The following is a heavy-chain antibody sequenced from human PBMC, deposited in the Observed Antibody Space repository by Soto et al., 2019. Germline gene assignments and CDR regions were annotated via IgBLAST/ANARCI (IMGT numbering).Heavy chain of an antibody. CDR2: ISYDGSNK. V-gene: IGHV3-30*03. CDR1: GFTFSSYG. J-gene: IGHJ4*02. Sequence: GESLKISCAASGFTFSSYGMHWVRQAPGKGLEWVAVISYDGSNKYYADSVKGRFTISRDNSKNTLYLQMNSLRAEDTAVYYCASEDSIGFSSGWPPVGYWGQGTLVTVSS. CDR3: ASEDSIGFSSGWPPVGY. D-gene: IGHD6-19*01.